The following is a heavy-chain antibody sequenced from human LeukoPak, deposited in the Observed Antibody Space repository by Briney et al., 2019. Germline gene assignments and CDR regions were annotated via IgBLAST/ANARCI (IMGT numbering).Heavy chain of an antibody. Sequence: SETLSLTCTVSGGSISSYYWSWIRQPPGKGLEWIGYIYYSGSTNFNPSLKSRVTISLDTSKNQFSLKPSSVTAADTAVYYCARQEEGYYGSGGIYYFDYWGQGTLVTVSS. CDR1: GGSISSYY. V-gene: IGHV4-59*08. D-gene: IGHD3-10*01. CDR3: ARQEEGYYGSGGIYYFDY. CDR2: IYYSGST. J-gene: IGHJ4*02.